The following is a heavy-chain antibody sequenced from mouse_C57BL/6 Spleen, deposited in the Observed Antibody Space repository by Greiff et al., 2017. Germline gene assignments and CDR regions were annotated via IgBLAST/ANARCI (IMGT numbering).Heavy chain of an antibody. V-gene: IGHV1-22*01. D-gene: IGHD1-1*01. CDR1: GYTFTDYN. Sequence: VQLQQSGPELVKPGASVKMSCKASGYTFTDYNMHWVKQSHGKSLEWIGYINPNNGGTSYNQKFKGKATLTVNKSSSTAYMELRSLTSEDSAVYYCAREDYYGPGFAYWGQGTLVTVSA. J-gene: IGHJ3*01. CDR2: INPNNGGT. CDR3: AREDYYGPGFAY.